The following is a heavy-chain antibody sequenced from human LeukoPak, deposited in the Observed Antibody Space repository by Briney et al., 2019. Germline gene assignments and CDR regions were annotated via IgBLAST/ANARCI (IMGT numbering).Heavy chain of an antibody. CDR3: ARVGDSALYYYYYMDV. CDR1: EFTFSSYS. V-gene: IGHV3-21*01. Sequence: PGGSLRLSCAASEFTFSSYSMNWVRQAPAKGLEWVSSISSSSSYIYYADSVKGRFTISRDNAKNSLYLQMNSLRAEDTAVYYCARVGDSALYYYYYMDVWGKGTTVTVSS. CDR2: ISSSSSYI. J-gene: IGHJ6*03.